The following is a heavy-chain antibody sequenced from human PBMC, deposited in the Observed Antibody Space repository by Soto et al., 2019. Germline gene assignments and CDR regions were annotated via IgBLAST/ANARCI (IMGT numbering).Heavy chain of an antibody. D-gene: IGHD3-16*01. CDR3: ARVRGRYYYGMGV. CDR2: IYHSGSP. CDR1: GGSISSSNW. Sequence: QVQLQESGPGLVKPSGTLSLTCAVSGGSISSSNWWSWVRQPPGKGLEWTGEIYHSGSPNYHPSLKRRITISVDKPKNLFALMVSSVTAEDTAVYYCARVRGRYYYGMGVWGQGTTVSVSS. V-gene: IGHV4-4*02. J-gene: IGHJ6*02.